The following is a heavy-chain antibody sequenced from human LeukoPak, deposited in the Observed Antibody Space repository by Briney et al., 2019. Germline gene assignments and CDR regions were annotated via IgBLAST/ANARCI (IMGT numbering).Heavy chain of an antibody. D-gene: IGHD6-13*01. CDR2: VANDGRDK. CDR1: GFSFSTYS. CDR3: AKDGRVAAAAYYFDY. J-gene: IGHJ4*02. V-gene: IGHV3-30*18. Sequence: GGSLRLSCAASGFSFSTYSMNWVRQAPGKGLEWVAVVANDGRDKKYADSVKGRFTISRDNSKNTLYLQMNSLRAVDTAVYYCAKDGRVAAAAYYFDYWGQGTLATVS.